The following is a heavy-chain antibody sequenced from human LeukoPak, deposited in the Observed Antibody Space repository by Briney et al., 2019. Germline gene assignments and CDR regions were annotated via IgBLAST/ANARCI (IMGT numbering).Heavy chain of an antibody. CDR1: GFTFSSYG. V-gene: IGHV3-30*02. Sequence: PGGSLRLSCAASGFTFSSYGMHWVRQAPGKGLVWVAFIRYDGSNKYYADSVKGRFTISRDNSKNTLYLQMNSLRAQDTAVYYFTQATKNWGSGNYFHYCAQGTLVTFSS. CDR2: IRYDGSNK. CDR3: TQATKNWGSGNYFHY. D-gene: IGHD3-16*01. J-gene: IGHJ4*02.